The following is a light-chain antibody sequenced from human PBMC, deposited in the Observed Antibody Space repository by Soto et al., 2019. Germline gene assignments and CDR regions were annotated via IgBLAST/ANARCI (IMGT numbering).Light chain of an antibody. CDR2: RAS. J-gene: IGKJ1*01. V-gene: IGKV3-20*01. CDR1: QSVSGN. CDR3: QQYGRSPWA. Sequence: EIVLTQSPGTLSLSAGEEATLSCRASQSVSGNLAWYQQRPGQVPRLLLYRASARAAGIPDRFSGSGSETDYTLTISSLAPEDFAVYYCQQYGRSPWAFGHGTQVEI.